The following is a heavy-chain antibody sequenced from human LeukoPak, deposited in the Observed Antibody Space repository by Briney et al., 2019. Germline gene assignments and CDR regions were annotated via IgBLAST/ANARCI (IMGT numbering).Heavy chain of an antibody. J-gene: IGHJ4*02. CDR2: IYPGDSDT. D-gene: IGHD1-26*01. CDR3: AKHPGRIVGATNGFDN. CDR1: GYSFTSYW. V-gene: IGHV5-51*01. Sequence: GESLKISCKGSGYSFTSYWIGWVRQMPGKGLEWMGIIYPGDSDTRYSPSFQGQVTISADKSISTAYLQWSSLKASDTAMYYCAKHPGRIVGATNGFDNWAREPWSPSPQ.